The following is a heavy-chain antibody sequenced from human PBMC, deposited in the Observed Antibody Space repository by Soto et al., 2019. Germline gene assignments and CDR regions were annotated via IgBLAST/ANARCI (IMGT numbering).Heavy chain of an antibody. D-gene: IGHD1-26*01. CDR1: GYTFTSYG. Sequence: ASVKVSCKASGYTFTSYGISWVRQAPGQGLEWMGWISAYNGNTNYAQKFQGRVTMTTDTSTSTAYMELRSLRSDDTAVYYCARVQSGPKWELPKDFDYWGQGTLVTVSS. V-gene: IGHV1-18*01. J-gene: IGHJ4*02. CDR2: ISAYNGNT. CDR3: ARVQSGPKWELPKDFDY.